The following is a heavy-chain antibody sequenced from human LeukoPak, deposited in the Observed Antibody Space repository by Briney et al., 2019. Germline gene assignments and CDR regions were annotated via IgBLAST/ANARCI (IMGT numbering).Heavy chain of an antibody. Sequence: ASVKVSCKASGYTFTSNGISWVRQAPGQGLEWMGWINPNSGGTNYAQKFQGRVTMTRDTSISTAYMELSRLRSDDTAVYYCARVWAKSGSYSRFPFDYWGQGTLVTVSS. J-gene: IGHJ4*02. CDR1: GYTFTSNG. V-gene: IGHV1-2*02. D-gene: IGHD1-26*01. CDR3: ARVWAKSGSYSRFPFDY. CDR2: INPNSGGT.